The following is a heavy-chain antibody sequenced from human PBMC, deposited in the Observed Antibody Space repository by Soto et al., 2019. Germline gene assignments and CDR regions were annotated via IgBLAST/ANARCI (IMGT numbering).Heavy chain of an antibody. CDR2: IWYDGSNK. J-gene: IGHJ4*02. V-gene: IGHV3-33*01. D-gene: IGHD6-19*01. CDR3: ARETRIAVAALVY. CDR1: GFTFSSYG. Sequence: AGGSLRLSCAASGFTFSSYGMHWVRQAPGKGLEWVAVIWYDGSNKYYADSVKGRFTISRDNSKNTLYLQMNSLRAEDTAVYYCARETRIAVAALVYWGQGTLVTVSS.